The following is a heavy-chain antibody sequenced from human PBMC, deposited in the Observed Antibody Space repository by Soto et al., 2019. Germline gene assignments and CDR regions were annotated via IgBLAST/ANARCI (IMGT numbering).Heavy chain of an antibody. CDR1: GGSISSGGYS. CDR3: ARDKITGLFDY. D-gene: IGHD2-8*02. J-gene: IGHJ4*02. V-gene: IGHV4-30-4*07. CDR2: ISYGGST. Sequence: SETLSLTCAVSGGSISSGGYSWSWIRQPPGKGLEWIGFISYGGSTYYSASLKSRFTISVDTSKNQFSLKLTSVTAADTAVYYCARDKITGLFDYWGQGTLVTVSS.